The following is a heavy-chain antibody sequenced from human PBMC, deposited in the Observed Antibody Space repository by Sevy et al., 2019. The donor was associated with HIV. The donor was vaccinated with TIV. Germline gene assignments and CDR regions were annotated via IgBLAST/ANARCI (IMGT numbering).Heavy chain of an antibody. Sequence: SETLSLTCTVFGGSITSLYWNWIRQPPGKGLEWIANIYYNGHINYNPSLKSRVTLSLDTSTNQFSLRLSSVTAADTAMYYCAGENAWGRGYSWGQGTLVTVSS. J-gene: IGHJ4*02. CDR2: IYYNGHI. CDR1: GGSITSLY. V-gene: IGHV4-59*08. D-gene: IGHD1-26*01. CDR3: AGENAWGRGYS.